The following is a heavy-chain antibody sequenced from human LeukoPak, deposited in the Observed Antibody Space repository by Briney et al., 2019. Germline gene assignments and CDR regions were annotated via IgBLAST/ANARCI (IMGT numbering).Heavy chain of an antibody. Sequence: PGASLRLSCAASGFTFNTHAMTWVRQAPGKGLEWVSSISSSSYIYYADSVKGRFTISRDNAKNSLYLQMNSLRAEDTAVYYCARDKYYYDSSGYYPPYYGMDVWGQGTTVTVSS. D-gene: IGHD3-22*01. CDR3: ARDKYYYDSSGYYPPYYGMDV. V-gene: IGHV3-21*01. CDR1: GFTFNTHA. J-gene: IGHJ6*02. CDR2: ISSSSYI.